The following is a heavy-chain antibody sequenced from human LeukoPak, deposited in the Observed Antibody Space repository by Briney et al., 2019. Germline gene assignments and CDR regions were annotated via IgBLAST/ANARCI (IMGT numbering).Heavy chain of an antibody. CDR1: GGSISSYY. CDR3: ATIRVDYWYFDL. D-gene: IGHD3-3*02. V-gene: IGHV4-59*01. Sequence: PSETLSLTCTVSGGSISSYYWSWLRQPPGKGLEWIGYIYYSGSTNYNPSLKSRVTISVDTSKNQFSLKLSSVTAADTAVYFCATIRVDYWYFDLWGRGTLVTVSS. J-gene: IGHJ2*01. CDR2: IYYSGST.